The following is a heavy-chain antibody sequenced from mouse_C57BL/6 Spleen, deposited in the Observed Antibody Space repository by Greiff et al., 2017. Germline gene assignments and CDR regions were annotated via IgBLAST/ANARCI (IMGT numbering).Heavy chain of an antibody. J-gene: IGHJ4*01. V-gene: IGHV5-17*01. D-gene: IGHD1-1*01. CDR3: ARPDYGSSYGYAMDY. Sequence: DVHLVESGGGLVKPGGSLKLSCAASGFTFSDYGMHWVRQAPEKGLEWVAYISSGSSTIYYADTVKGRFTISRDNAKNTLFLQMTSLRSEDTAMYYCARPDYGSSYGYAMDYWGQGTSVTVSS. CDR1: GFTFSDYG. CDR2: ISSGSSTI.